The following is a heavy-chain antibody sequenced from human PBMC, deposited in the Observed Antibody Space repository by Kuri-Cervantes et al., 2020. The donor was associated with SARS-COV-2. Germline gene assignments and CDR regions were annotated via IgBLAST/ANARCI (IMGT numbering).Heavy chain of an antibody. J-gene: IGHJ4*02. Sequence: GESLKISCAASGFTFSSYAMSWVRQAPGKGLEWVSAISGSGGSTYYADPVKGRFTISRDNSKNTLYLQMNSLRAEDTAVYYCAKDEGYYDSSGYYSGYFDYWGQGTLVTVSS. CDR1: GFTFSSYA. V-gene: IGHV3-23*01. CDR2: ISGSGGST. D-gene: IGHD3-22*01. CDR3: AKDEGYYDSSGYYSGYFDY.